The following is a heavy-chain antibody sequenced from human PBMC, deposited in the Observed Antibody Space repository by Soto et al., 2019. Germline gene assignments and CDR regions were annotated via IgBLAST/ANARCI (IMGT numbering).Heavy chain of an antibody. CDR1: GGSISSYY. Sequence: SETLSLTCTVSGGSISSYYWSWIRQPPGKGLEWIGYIYYSGSTNYNPSLKSRVTISVDTSKNQFSLKLSSVTAADTAVYYCARGRIVAINWGQGTLVTVSS. CDR2: IYYSGST. V-gene: IGHV4-59*01. J-gene: IGHJ4*02. D-gene: IGHD5-12*01. CDR3: ARGRIVAIN.